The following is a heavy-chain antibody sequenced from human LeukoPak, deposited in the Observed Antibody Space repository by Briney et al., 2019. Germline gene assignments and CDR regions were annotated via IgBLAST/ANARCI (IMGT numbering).Heavy chain of an antibody. CDR1: GFTFSSYA. V-gene: IGHV3-20*04. CDR3: ARYYDSSGGPFDY. CDR2: INRNGGTT. Sequence: GGSLRLSCAASGFTFSSYAMSWVRQVPGKGLEWVSGINRNGGTTNYADSVRGRFTISRDNAKKSLFLQMNSLRAEDTAFYYCARYYDSSGGPFDYWGQGTLVTVSS. J-gene: IGHJ4*02. D-gene: IGHD3-22*01.